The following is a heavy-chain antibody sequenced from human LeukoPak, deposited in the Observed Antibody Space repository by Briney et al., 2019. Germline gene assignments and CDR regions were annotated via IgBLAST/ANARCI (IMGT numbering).Heavy chain of an antibody. J-gene: IGHJ4*02. D-gene: IGHD1-26*01. CDR1: GFTFSTYN. CDR2: ISYTGTYI. Sequence: AGGSLRLSCAASGFTFSTYNMNWVRQAPGKGLEWVSSISYTGTYIYYADSVKGRFTISRDNAQNSLYLQMNSLRAEDTAIYYCVRDRGTYRPIDYWGQGTLVTVSS. V-gene: IGHV3-21*04. CDR3: VRDRGTYRPIDY.